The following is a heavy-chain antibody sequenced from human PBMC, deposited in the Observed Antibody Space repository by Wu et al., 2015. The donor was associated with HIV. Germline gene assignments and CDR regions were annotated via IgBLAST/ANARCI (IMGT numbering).Heavy chain of an antibody. D-gene: IGHD5-24*01. V-gene: IGHV1-46*03. J-gene: IGHJ3*02. CDR1: GYTFTNYY. Sequence: QVQLVQSGAEVKKPGASVKVSCGTSGYTFTNYYIHWVRQAPGRGLEWVGVINPSENRVSYAQTFQGRVTMTRDTSTNTVYMELRSLKTEGTAVYFCANRNRVGNMEAFDIWGQGTKVIVSS. CDR2: INPSENRV. CDR3: ANRNRVGNMEAFDI.